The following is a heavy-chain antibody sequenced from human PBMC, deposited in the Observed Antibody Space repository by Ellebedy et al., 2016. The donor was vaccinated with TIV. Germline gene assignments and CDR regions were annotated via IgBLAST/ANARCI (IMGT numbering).Heavy chain of an antibody. D-gene: IGHD4-17*01. V-gene: IGHV3-66*01. Sequence: GESLKISCAASGFSVGNFFMNWVRQAPGKGLEWVSIIYRDGNTNYTDSVNGRFTISRDISENTLYLQMNSLRVEDTAVYYCARDPGGGGDFGDNWFDPWGQGTLVIVSS. CDR3: ARDPGGGGDFGDNWFDP. CDR1: GFSVGNFF. CDR2: IYRDGNT. J-gene: IGHJ5*02.